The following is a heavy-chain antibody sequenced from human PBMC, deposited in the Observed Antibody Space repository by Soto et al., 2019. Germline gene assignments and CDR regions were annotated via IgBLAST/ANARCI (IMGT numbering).Heavy chain of an antibody. J-gene: IGHJ1*01. CDR1: GGTFSSYA. CDR3: ARVLVVITTDEPFQH. Sequence: ASVKVSCKASGGTFSSYAISWVRQAPGQGLEWMGGIIPIFGTANYAQKFQGRVTITADESTSTAYMELSSLRSEDTAVYYCARVLVVITTDEPFQHWGQGTLVTVSS. D-gene: IGHD3-22*01. V-gene: IGHV1-69*13. CDR2: IIPIFGTA.